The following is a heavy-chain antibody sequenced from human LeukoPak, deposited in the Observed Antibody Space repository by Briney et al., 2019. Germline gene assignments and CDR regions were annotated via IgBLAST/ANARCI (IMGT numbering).Heavy chain of an antibody. CDR1: GFTFSSYE. J-gene: IGHJ4*02. CDR3: ARDYYDILTGYKYFDY. V-gene: IGHV3-48*03. D-gene: IGHD3-9*01. CDR2: ISSSGSTI. Sequence: PGGFLRLSCAASGFTFSSYEMNWVRQAPGKGLEWASYISSSGSTIYYADSVKGRFTISRDNAKNSLYLQMNSLRAEDTAVYYCARDYYDILTGYKYFDYWGQGTLVTVSS.